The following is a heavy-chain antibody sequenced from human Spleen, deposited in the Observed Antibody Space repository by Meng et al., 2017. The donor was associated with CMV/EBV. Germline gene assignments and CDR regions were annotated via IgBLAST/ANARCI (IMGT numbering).Heavy chain of an antibody. CDR3: AKDLVEKSSNYYREIDY. CDR2: ITWDGDST. D-gene: IGHD4-11*01. CDR1: GFILDDYT. J-gene: IGHJ4*02. V-gene: IGHV3-43*01. Sequence: GESLKISCAVSGFILDDYTMHWVRQAPGKGLEWVSLITWDGDSTYYADSVKGRFTISRDNTRNALYLQMNSLRTEDTALYYCAKDLVEKSSNYYREIDYWGQGTLVTVSS.